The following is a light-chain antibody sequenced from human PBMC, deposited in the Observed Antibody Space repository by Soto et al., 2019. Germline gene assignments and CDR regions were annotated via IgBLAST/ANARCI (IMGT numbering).Light chain of an antibody. CDR3: SSYTDRKNLV. J-gene: IGLJ1*01. V-gene: IGLV2-11*01. CDR2: DVS. CDR1: SSDVGGYNY. Sequence: QSVRTQPRSVSGSPGQSVTIPCTVTSSDVGGYNYVSWYQQHPGKAPKLMIYDVSKRPSGVPDRFSGSKSGNTASLTISALQAEDEADYYCSSYTDRKNLVFGTGSKVT.